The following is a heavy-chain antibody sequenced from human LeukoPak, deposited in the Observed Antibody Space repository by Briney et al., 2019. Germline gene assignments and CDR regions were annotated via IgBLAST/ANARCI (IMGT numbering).Heavy chain of an antibody. CDR3: AKAVAVALDY. J-gene: IGHJ4*02. CDR1: GFIFSDFD. CDR2: ISHSGRST. D-gene: IGHD6-19*01. Sequence: GGSLRLSCAASGFIFSDFDMSWVRQAPGKGLEWVSAISHSGRSTYYADSVEGRFTISRDNSKNTLYLEMNSLRADDTAVYYCAKAVAVALDYWGQGTLVTVSS. V-gene: IGHV3-23*01.